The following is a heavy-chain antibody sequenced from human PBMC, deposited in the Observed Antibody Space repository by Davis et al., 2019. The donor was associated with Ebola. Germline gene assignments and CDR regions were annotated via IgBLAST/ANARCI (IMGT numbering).Heavy chain of an antibody. CDR1: GFTFSSYS. D-gene: IGHD6-19*01. V-gene: IGHV3-21*04. CDR3: ARDSTWLVLDYYYGMDV. J-gene: IGHJ6*02. CDR2: ISSSSSYI. Sequence: GGSLRLSCAASGFTFSSYSMNWVRQAPGKGLEWVSSISSSSSYIYYADSVKGRFTISKDNAKNSLYLQMNSLRAEDTAVYYCARDSTWLVLDYYYGMDVWGQGTTVTVSS.